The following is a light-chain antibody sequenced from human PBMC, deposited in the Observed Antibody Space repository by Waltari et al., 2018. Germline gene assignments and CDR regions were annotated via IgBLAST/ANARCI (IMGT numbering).Light chain of an antibody. Sequence: QSALTQPPSASGSPGQSVTISCTGTSSDVGGYNYVSWYQQHPGKAPQIMIYEVNRRPAGVPDRFSGTKSGNTASLTVSGLQAEDEADYYCSSYAGSSTPLYVFGTGTKVTVL. J-gene: IGLJ1*01. CDR3: SSYAGSSTPLYV. V-gene: IGLV2-8*01. CDR1: SSDVGGYNY. CDR2: EVN.